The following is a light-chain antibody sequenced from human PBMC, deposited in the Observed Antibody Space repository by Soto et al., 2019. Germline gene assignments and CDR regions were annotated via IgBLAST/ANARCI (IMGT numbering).Light chain of an antibody. CDR1: SSDVGAYNY. CDR2: EVS. V-gene: IGLV2-14*01. J-gene: IGLJ2*01. Sequence: QFALTQPASVSGSPGQSITISCTGTSSDVGAYNYISWYQQHPGKAPKLMIYEVSNRPSGVSTRFSGSKSGNTASLTISGLQAEDEGDYYCSTYINSITFVIFGGGTKLTVL. CDR3: STYINSITFVI.